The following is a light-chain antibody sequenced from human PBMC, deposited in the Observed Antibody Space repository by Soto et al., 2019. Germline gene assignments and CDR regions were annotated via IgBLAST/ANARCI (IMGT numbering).Light chain of an antibody. CDR2: AAS. CDR3: LQDYSYPRT. J-gene: IGKJ1*01. CDR1: QAISID. Sequence: IQMTQSPSTLSASVGDRVTITCRASQAISIDVGWYQQKPGEAPQLVIYAASRLQSGVPSRFSGSGSATDFTLTISSLQPEDSATYYCLQDYSYPRTFGQGTKVDIK. V-gene: IGKV1-6*01.